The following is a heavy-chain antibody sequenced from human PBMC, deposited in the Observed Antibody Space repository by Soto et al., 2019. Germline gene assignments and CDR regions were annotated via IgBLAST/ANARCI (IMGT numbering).Heavy chain of an antibody. J-gene: IGHJ4*02. CDR2: IKPDGSER. Sequence: EVKLVESGGGLVQRGGSLRLSCAASGFTFSNFWMSWVRQAPGEGLEWVASIKPDGSERDYVDAVRGRVTIARDNDKPSLYLPMNSLRADATAFYYCARDVIWGQGSLVSVSS. CDR3: ARDVI. CDR1: GFTFSNFW. V-gene: IGHV3-7*05.